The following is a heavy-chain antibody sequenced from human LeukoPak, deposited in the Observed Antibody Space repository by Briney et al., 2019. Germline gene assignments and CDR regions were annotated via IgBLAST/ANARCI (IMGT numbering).Heavy chain of an antibody. J-gene: IGHJ6*02. Sequence: SETLSLTCTVSGGSLSSGGYYWSWIRQHPGKGLEWIGYIYYSGSTYYNPSLKSRVTISVDTSKNQFSLKLSSVTAADTAVYYCARDKIAAAGEVYYYYGMDVWGQGTTVTVSS. CDR2: IYYSGST. CDR1: GGSLSSGGYY. V-gene: IGHV4-31*03. D-gene: IGHD6-13*01. CDR3: ARDKIAAAGEVYYYYGMDV.